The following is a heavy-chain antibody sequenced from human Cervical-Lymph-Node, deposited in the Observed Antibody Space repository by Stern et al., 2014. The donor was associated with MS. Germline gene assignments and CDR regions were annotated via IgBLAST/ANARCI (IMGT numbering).Heavy chain of an antibody. D-gene: IGHD1-26*01. Sequence: QVQLQESCPGLVKPSGALSLTCSVSGGSISGYYWTWIRQTPGKTLEWIGFIYNTGTTNYNPSFGSRVSMSMDTSKSQFSLRLSSVTAADTATYYCARGERAIDWYFDLWGRGTMVTVSS. CDR3: ARGERAIDWYFDL. CDR1: GGSISGYY. CDR2: IYNTGTT. V-gene: IGHV4-59*01. J-gene: IGHJ2*01.